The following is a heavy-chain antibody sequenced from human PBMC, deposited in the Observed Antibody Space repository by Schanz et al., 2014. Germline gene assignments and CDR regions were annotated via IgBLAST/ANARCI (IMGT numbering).Heavy chain of an antibody. J-gene: IGHJ5*02. CDR1: GGSISSSSYY. Sequence: QLQLQESGPGLVKPSETLSLTCTVSGGSISSSSYYWGWIRQPPGKGLEWIGSIYYSGSTYYNPSLESRVTISVDKSKTQFSLKLRSVTAADTAVYYCARRSVSPSGNSYGYVVAWFDPWGQGTLVTVSS. CDR3: ARRSVSPSGNSYGYVVAWFDP. D-gene: IGHD5-18*01. CDR2: IYYSGST. V-gene: IGHV4-39*07.